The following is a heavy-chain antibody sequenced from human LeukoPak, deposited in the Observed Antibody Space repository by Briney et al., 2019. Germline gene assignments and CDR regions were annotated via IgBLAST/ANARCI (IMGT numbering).Heavy chain of an antibody. CDR3: ARVSYYDSSGHYYFDY. J-gene: IGHJ4*02. D-gene: IGHD3-22*01. V-gene: IGHV4-30-2*01. CDR1: GGSISSGGYS. Sequence: SETLSLTCDVSGGSISSGGYSWSWIRQPPGKGLEWIGYIYHDGSTYYNSSLKSRVSMSVDTSKNQFSLKLSSVTAADTAVYYCARVSYYDSSGHYYFDYWGQGTLVTVSS. CDR2: IYHDGST.